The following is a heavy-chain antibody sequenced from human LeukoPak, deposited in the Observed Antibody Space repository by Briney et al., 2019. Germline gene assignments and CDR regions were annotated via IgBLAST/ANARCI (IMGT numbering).Heavy chain of an antibody. CDR3: ATVPTPIAAAGRREDAFDI. D-gene: IGHD6-13*01. J-gene: IGHJ3*02. CDR1: GFTFSSYS. CDR2: ISSSSSYI. V-gene: IGHV3-21*01. Sequence: GGSLRLSCAASGFTFSSYSMNWVRQAPGKGLEWVSSISSSSSYIYYADSVKGRFTISRDNAKNSLYLQMNSLRAEDAAVYYCATVPTPIAAAGRREDAFDIWGQGTMVTVSS.